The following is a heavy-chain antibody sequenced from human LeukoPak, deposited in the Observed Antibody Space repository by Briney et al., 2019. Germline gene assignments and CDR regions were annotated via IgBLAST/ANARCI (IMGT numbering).Heavy chain of an antibody. CDR2: IYYSGSI. J-gene: IGHJ4*02. D-gene: IGHD3-22*01. Sequence: PSETLSLTCTVSGGSISSSSYYWGWIRQPPGKGLEWIGSIYYSGSIYYNPSLKSRVTISVDTSKNQFSLKLSSVTAADTAVYYCARQSGQGDMYYYDSSGYYFDYWGQGTLVTVSS. CDR1: GGSISSSSYY. V-gene: IGHV4-39*01. CDR3: ARQSGQGDMYYYDSSGYYFDY.